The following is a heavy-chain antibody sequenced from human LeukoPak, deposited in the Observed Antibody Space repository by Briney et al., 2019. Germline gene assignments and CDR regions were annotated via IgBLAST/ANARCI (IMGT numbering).Heavy chain of an antibody. CDR1: GITLNDLS. D-gene: IGHD1-26*01. CDR3: ATDGIPGATTTLDY. J-gene: IGHJ4*02. Sequence: ASVRVSCKVSGITLNDLSIQWVRQAPGKGLEWMGGFDPEDGETIYAPKFQARVTMTQDTYEDTAYMELSSLRSEDTAVYYCATDGIPGATTTLDYWGQGTLVTVSS. V-gene: IGHV1-24*01. CDR2: FDPEDGET.